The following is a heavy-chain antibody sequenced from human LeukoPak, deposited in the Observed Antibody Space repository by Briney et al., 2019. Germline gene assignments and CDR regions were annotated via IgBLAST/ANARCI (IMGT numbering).Heavy chain of an antibody. D-gene: IGHD4-23*01. J-gene: IGHJ5*02. CDR2: INPNSGGT. Sequence: ASVKGSCKASGYTFTGYYMHWVRQATGQGLEWMGRINPNSGGTNYAQKFQGRVTMTRDTSISTAYLELSRLRSDDTAVYYCARGINSVRFDPWGQGTLVTVSS. V-gene: IGHV1-2*06. CDR3: ARGINSVRFDP. CDR1: GYTFTGYY.